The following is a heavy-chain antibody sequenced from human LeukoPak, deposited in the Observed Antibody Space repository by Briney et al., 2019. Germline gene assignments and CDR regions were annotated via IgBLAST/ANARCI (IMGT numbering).Heavy chain of an antibody. V-gene: IGHV3-11*01. J-gene: IGHJ2*01. CDR3: ARDEIAAAGWYFDL. CDR2: ISSSGSTI. Sequence: PGGSVLLSCAASGFTFIDYYMSGIRQAPGKGLEGVSYISSSGSTIYYADSVKGRFTISRDNAKNSLYLQMNSLRAEDTAVYYCARDEIAAAGWYFDLWGRGTLVTVSS. CDR1: GFTFIDYY. D-gene: IGHD6-13*01.